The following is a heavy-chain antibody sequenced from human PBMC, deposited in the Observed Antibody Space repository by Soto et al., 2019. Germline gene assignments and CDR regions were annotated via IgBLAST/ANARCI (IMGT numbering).Heavy chain of an antibody. V-gene: IGHV1-2*04. CDR1: GYTFTGYY. CDR3: ARGEALWFGESYVYYYGMDV. Sequence: ASVKVSCKASGYTFTGYYMHWVRQAPGQGLEWMGWINPNSGGTNYAQKFQGWVTMTRDTSISTAYMELSRLRSDDTAVYYCARGEALWFGESYVYYYGMDVWGQGTTVTVSS. D-gene: IGHD3-10*01. J-gene: IGHJ6*02. CDR2: INPNSGGT.